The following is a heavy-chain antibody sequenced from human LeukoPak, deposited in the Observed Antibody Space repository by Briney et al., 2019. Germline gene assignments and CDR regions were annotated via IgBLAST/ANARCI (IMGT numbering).Heavy chain of an antibody. V-gene: IGHV4-39*01. CDR2: IYYSGST. CDR3: ARRAYSSSHFDY. Sequence: SETLSLTCTVSGGSISSSSYYWGWIRQPPGKGLEWIGSIYYSGSTYYNPSLKSRVTMSVDTSKNQLSLKLSSVTAADTAVYYCARRAYSSSHFDYWGQGTLVTVSS. J-gene: IGHJ4*02. D-gene: IGHD6-6*01. CDR1: GGSISSSSYY.